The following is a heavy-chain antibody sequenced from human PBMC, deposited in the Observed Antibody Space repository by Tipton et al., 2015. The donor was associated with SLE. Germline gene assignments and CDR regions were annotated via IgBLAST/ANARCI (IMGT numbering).Heavy chain of an antibody. V-gene: IGHV4-34*01. J-gene: IGHJ5*02. D-gene: IGHD5-12*01. CDR3: AKSVGYSGSHP. CDR2: INHSGST. Sequence: TLSLTCAVYGGSFSGYYWSWIRQPPGKGLEWIGEINHSGSTNYNPSLKSRVTISVDTSKNQFSLKLSSVTAADTAVYYCAKSVGYSGSHPWGQGTLVTVSS. CDR1: GGSFSGYY.